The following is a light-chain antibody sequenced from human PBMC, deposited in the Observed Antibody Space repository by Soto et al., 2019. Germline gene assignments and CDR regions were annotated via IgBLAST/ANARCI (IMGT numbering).Light chain of an antibody. J-gene: IGKJ1*01. CDR1: QNIRGW. CDR2: DAS. CDR3: QQYNSYSWK. V-gene: IGKV1-5*01. Sequence: DIRMTQSPSTLSTSVGDRVTITCRASQNIRGWLAWYQHKPGKAPKLLIYDASTLESGVPSRFSGSGSGTEFTLTISSLQPDDFATYYCQQYNSYSWKFGQGTTVAIK.